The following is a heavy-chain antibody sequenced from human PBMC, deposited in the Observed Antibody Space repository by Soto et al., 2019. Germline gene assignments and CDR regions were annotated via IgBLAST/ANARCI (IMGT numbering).Heavy chain of an antibody. CDR3: ARVVYYGMDV. CDR1: GDTFSTYT. V-gene: IGHV1-69*13. J-gene: IGHJ6*02. Sequence: ASVKVSCKASGDTFSTYTITWMRQAPGQGLEWMGGIIPRSATSNYAQKFQGRVTITADESTNTAYMELSSLRSEDTAVYYCARVVYYGMDVWGQGTTVTVSS. CDR2: IIPRSATS.